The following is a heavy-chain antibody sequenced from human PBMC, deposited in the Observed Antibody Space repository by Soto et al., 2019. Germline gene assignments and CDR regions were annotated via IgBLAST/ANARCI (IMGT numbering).Heavy chain of an antibody. D-gene: IGHD3-10*01. V-gene: IGHV3-30*18. CDR3: AKEFQRELPAFDL. J-gene: IGHJ4*03. CDR1: GVSIRGYG. CDR2: VSEDGTVQ. Sequence: QGQLVESGGGVVRPGGSLKIYCDASGVSIRGYGMHWVRQVPGRGLEWVAVVSEDGTVQRYLDAVKGRFYISRDNPKNPVFLQMYRLAAEDTAIYFCAKEFQRELPAFDLRGQGTVVTVSS.